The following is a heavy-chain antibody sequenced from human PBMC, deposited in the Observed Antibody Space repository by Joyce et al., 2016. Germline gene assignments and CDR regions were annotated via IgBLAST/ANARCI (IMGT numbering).Heavy chain of an antibody. CDR3: ARDRNEGYCTSARCYYYYYYGMDV. J-gene: IGHJ6*02. Sequence: QVQLQESGPGLVKPSETLSLTCTVSGVSINTYYWGWILQPPGKGLEWIGYISYSGTANYAPSLKSRVTISVDTAKNQISLKVTSVTAADTAVYYCARDRNEGYCTSARCYYYYYYGMDVWGQGTTVTVSS. CDR2: ISYSGTA. D-gene: IGHD2-2*01. V-gene: IGHV4-59*01. CDR1: GVSINTYY.